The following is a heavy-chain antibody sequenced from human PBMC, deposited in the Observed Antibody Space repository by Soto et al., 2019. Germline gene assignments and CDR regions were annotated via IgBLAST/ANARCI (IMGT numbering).Heavy chain of an antibody. CDR3: VATTMAYYYGMDV. Sequence: SETLSPTCAVYGGSFCVSFCSWIRPPHGKGLEWIGEINHSGTTNYNPSLKSRVTISLDTSKNHFSLNLTSVTAADTAVYYSVATTMAYYYGMDVWGQGTTVTVSS. V-gene: IGHV4-34*01. CDR1: GGSFCVSF. J-gene: IGHJ6*02. D-gene: IGHD5-12*01. CDR2: INHSGTT.